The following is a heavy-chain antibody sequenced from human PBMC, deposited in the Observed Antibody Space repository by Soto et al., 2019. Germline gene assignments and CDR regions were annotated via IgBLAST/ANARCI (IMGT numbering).Heavy chain of an antibody. D-gene: IGHD3-9*01. CDR2: INAGNVNT. Sequence: ASVKVSFKASGYTLSNYSIHLGLHSPLERLELMGLINAGNVNTKYSQKFQRRVTITRETSASTAYMILSSLRSEDTALYYCARSYYALLPGYYQDDFDICGKGKVVNVSS. CDR3: ARSYYALLPGYYQDDFDI. V-gene: IGHV1-3*01. CDR1: GYTLSNYS. J-gene: IGHJ3*02.